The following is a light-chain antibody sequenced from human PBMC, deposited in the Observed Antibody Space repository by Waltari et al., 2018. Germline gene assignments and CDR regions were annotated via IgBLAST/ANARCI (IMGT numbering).Light chain of an antibody. V-gene: IGKV3-20*01. J-gene: IGKJ1*01. CDR2: DAS. CDR3: QKYGTLPST. CDR1: QSIIRF. Sequence: SCRPNQSIIRFLALYQHNPGQAPRLLIYDASTRATGSPYRFSGSGSGTDFSLTISRLEPEDFAVYYCQKYGTLPSTFGQGTKVEIK.